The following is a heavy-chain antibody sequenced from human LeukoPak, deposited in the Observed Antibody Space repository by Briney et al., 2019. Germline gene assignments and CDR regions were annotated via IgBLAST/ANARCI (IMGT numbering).Heavy chain of an antibody. D-gene: IGHD2-2*01. V-gene: IGHV1-2*02. CDR2: INPNSGGT. CDR3: ARGTHCSSTSCYYYYYMDV. CDR1: GYTFTGYY. Sequence: ASVKVSCKASGYTFTGYYMHWVRQAPGQGLEWMGWINPNSGGTNYAQKFQGRVTMTRNTSISTAYMELGSLRSEDTAVYYCARGTHCSSTSCYYYYYMDVWGKGTTVTVSS. J-gene: IGHJ6*03.